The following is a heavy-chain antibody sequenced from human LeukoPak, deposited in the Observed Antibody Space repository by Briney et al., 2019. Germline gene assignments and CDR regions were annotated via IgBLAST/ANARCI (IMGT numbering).Heavy chain of an antibody. V-gene: IGHV1-69*02. J-gene: IGHJ4*02. CDR2: IIPSVGIP. D-gene: IGHD3-22*01. CDR1: GGTFSSYS. CDR3: AGIMGSGYSSDY. Sequence: SSVKLSCKASGGTFSSYSITLVRHAPGQGLELMGRIIPSVGIPSSSHEVPGRVTMTADTSTSTAYMELSSLRSEDTAVYYCAGIMGSGYSSDYWGQGTLVTVSS.